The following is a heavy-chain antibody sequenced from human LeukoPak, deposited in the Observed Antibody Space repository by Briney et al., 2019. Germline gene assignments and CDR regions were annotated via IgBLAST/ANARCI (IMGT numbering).Heavy chain of an antibody. CDR1: GFTFSSYS. V-gene: IGHV3-21*04. CDR2: ITSSSSYI. J-gene: IGHJ3*02. D-gene: IGHD3-22*01. CDR3: ARAGDYYDSSGYLNAFDI. Sequence: GGSLRLSCAASGFTFSSYSMNWVRQAPGKGLEWVSSITSSSSYIYYADSVKGRFTISRDNSKNTLYLQMNSLRAEDTAVYYCARAGDYYDSSGYLNAFDIWGQGTMVTVSS.